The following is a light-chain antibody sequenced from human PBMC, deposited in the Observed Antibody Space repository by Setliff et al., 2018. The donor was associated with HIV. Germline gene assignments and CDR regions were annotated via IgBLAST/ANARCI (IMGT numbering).Light chain of an antibody. J-gene: IGLJ3*02. V-gene: IGLV1-51*01. CDR2: DNN. CDR1: SSNIGNNY. CDR3: GTWDSSLSAVV. Sequence: SALTQPPSVSETPGQKVTISRSGSSSNIGNNYVSWYQQFPGTAPKLLIYDNNKRPSGIPDRFSGSKSGTSATLGITGLQTGDEADYYCGTWDSSLSAVVFGGGTK.